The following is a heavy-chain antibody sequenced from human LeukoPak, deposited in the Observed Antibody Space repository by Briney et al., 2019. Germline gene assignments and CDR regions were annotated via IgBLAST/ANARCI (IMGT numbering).Heavy chain of an antibody. J-gene: IGHJ5*02. D-gene: IGHD6-13*01. CDR1: GFSFSISW. Sequence: GGSLRLSCAASGFSFSISWMHWVRQAPGKGLVWVSRIHNDGSDTIYADSVKGRFTISRDNAKNTLYLQMNSLRAEDTAVYYCALLAAADSESWGQGTLVTVSS. CDR2: IHNDGSDT. CDR3: ALLAAADSES. V-gene: IGHV3-74*01.